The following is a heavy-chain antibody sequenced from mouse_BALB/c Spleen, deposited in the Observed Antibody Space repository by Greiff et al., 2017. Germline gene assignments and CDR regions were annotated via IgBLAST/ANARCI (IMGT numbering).Heavy chain of an antibody. CDR2: IRLKSDNYAT. V-gene: IGHV6-6*02. D-gene: IGHD2-2*01. Sequence: EVKLVESGGGLVQPGGSMKLSCVASGFTFSSYWMSWVRQSPGKGLEWVAEIRLKSDNYATHYAESVKGKFTISRDEYKSRLYLQMNSLRAEDTGIYYCTGGYPDAMGDWGEGTAVTVSS. J-gene: IGHJ4*01. CDR1: GFTFSSYW. CDR3: TGGYPDAMGD.